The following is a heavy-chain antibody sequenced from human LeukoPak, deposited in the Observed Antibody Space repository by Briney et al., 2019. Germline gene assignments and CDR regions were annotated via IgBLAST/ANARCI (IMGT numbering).Heavy chain of an antibody. V-gene: IGHV3-23*01. CDR1: GFTFSSYA. Sequence: GGSLRLSCAASGFTFSSYAMSWVRQAPGKGLEWVSAISGSGGSTYYADSVKGRFTISRDNSKNTLYLQINSLRAEDTAVYYCARMRAAGLYYYYYYIDVWGKGTTVTVSS. D-gene: IGHD2-15*01. J-gene: IGHJ6*03. CDR2: ISGSGGST. CDR3: ARMRAAGLYYYYYYIDV.